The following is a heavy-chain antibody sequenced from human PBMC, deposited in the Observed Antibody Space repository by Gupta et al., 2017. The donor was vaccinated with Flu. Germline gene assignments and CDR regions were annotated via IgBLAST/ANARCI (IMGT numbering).Heavy chain of an antibody. J-gene: IGHJ4*02. CDR2: ISYDGSNK. CDR1: GFTFRVYG. Sequence: QVQLVESGGGVVQPGRSLGLSCAASGFTFRVYGIQWVRPAPGKGLEWVAFISYDGSNKDYADSVRGRFTISRDNFKNTVSLQMDSLKTDDTAIYYCAKDSYASDTGNGAFDHWGQGTLVTVSS. CDR3: AKDSYASDTGNGAFDH. D-gene: IGHD2-8*01. V-gene: IGHV3-30*18.